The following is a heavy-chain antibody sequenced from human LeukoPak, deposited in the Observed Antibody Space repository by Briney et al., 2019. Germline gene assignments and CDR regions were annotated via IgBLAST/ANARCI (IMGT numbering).Heavy chain of an antibody. CDR3: ATRGYDWYFDY. CDR2: ISGSGVNT. CDR1: GFTFSNYA. D-gene: IGHD5-12*01. J-gene: IGHJ4*02. Sequence: GGSLRLSCAASGFTFSNYAMSWVRQAPGKGLEWVSVISGSGVNTYYAESVKGRFTIYRDTSKNTIYLQMNSLRAEDTAVYYCATRGYDWYFDYWGQGTLVTVSS. V-gene: IGHV3-23*01.